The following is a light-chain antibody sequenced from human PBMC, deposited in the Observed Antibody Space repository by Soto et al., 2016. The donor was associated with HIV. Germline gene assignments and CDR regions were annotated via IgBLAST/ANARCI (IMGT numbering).Light chain of an antibody. CDR1: QGIRND. Sequence: AIQMTQSPSSLSASVGDRVTITCRASQGIRNDLGWYQQKPGKAPKLLIYAASSLRSGVPSRFSGRGSGTDFTLTISSLQPEDFATYYCLQDYNYPRTFGQGTKVEIK. CDR2: AAS. J-gene: IGKJ1*01. V-gene: IGKV1-6*01. CDR3: LQDYNYPRT.